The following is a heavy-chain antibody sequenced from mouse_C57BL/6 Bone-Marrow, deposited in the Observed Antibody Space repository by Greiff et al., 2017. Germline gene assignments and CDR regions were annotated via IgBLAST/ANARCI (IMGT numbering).Heavy chain of an antibody. CDR2: IWRGGST. J-gene: IGHJ3*01. CDR1: GFSLTSYG. Sequence: QVQLKESGPGLVQPSQSLSITCTVSGFSLTSYGVPWVRQSQGTGLEWLGVIWRGGSTDSNEAFMSRLSLTKDNSKSQVFFKMNSLQADDTAIYYCAKLDGSKSWFAYWGQGTLVTVAA. D-gene: IGHD1-1*01. V-gene: IGHV2-5*01. CDR3: AKLDGSKSWFAY.